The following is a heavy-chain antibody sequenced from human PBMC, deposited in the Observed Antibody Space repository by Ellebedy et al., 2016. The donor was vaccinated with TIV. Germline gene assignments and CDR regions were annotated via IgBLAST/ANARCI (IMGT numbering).Heavy chain of an antibody. CDR1: GFTFSSYW. J-gene: IGHJ5*02. D-gene: IGHD3-3*01. CDR2: IKQDGSEK. Sequence: GGSLRLXCAASGFTFSSYWMSWVRQAPGKGLEWVANIKQDGSEKYYVDSVKGRFTISRDNAKNSLYLQMNSLRAEDTAVYYCARGSSYDFPYWFDPWGQGTLVTVSS. CDR3: ARGSSYDFPYWFDP. V-gene: IGHV3-7*01.